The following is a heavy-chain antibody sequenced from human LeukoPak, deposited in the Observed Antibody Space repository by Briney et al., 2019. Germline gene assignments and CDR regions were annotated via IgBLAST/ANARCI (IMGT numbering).Heavy chain of an antibody. Sequence: GRSLRLSCAASGFTFSSYGMHWVRQAPGKGLECVAVIWYDGSNKYYADSVKGRFTISRDNSKNTLYLQMNSLRAEDTAVYYCAKDHRRDGYNFDRYWGQGTLVTVSS. D-gene: IGHD5-24*01. CDR2: IWYDGSNK. CDR1: GFTFSSYG. J-gene: IGHJ4*02. CDR3: AKDHRRDGYNFDRY. V-gene: IGHV3-33*06.